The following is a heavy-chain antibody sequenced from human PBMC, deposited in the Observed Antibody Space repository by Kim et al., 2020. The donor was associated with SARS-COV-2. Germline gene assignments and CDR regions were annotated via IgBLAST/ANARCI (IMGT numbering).Heavy chain of an antibody. D-gene: IGHD3-16*01. CDR1: GFTFSSYS. Sequence: GGSLRLSCAASGFTFSSYSMNWVRQAPGKGLEWVSSISSSSSYIYYADSVKGRFTISRDNAKNSLYLQMNSLRAEDTAVYYCARRTVRQLSLYYFDYWGQGTLVTVSS. J-gene: IGHJ4*02. CDR2: ISSSSSYI. CDR3: ARRTVRQLSLYYFDY. V-gene: IGHV3-21*04.